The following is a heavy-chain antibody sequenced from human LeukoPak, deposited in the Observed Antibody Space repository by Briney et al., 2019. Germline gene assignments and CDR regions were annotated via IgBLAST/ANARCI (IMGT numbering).Heavy chain of an antibody. V-gene: IGHV3-11*04. D-gene: IGHD3-10*01. Sequence: GGSLRLSCAASGFTFSDYYMSWIRQAPGKGLKWVSYISSSGSTIYYADSVKGRFTISRDNAKNSLYLQMNSLRAEDTAVYYCARDGQWFGELSAFDYWGQGTLVTVSS. CDR1: GFTFSDYY. CDR3: ARDGQWFGELSAFDY. J-gene: IGHJ4*02. CDR2: ISSSGSTI.